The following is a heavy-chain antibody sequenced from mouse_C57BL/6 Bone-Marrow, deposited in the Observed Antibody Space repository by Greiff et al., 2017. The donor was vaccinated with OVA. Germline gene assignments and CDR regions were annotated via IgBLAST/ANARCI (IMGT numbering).Heavy chain of an antibody. J-gene: IGHJ1*03. CDR1: GFSFNTYA. D-gene: IGHD2-13*01. CDR2: IRSKSNNYAT. V-gene: IGHV10-1*01. CDR3: VRQGVNFDV. Sequence: EVKVEESGGGLVQPKGSLKLSCAASGFSFNTYAMNWVRQAPGKGLEWVARIRSKSNNYATYYADSVKDRFTISRDDSESMLYLQMNNLKTEDTAMYYCVRQGVNFDVWGTGTTVTVSS.